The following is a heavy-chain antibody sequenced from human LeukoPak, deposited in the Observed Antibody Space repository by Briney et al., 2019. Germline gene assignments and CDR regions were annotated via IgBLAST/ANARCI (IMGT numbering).Heavy chain of an antibody. CDR2: ISGSGGST. CDR1: GFTFSSYA. Sequence: GGSLRLSCAASGFTFSSYAMSWVRQAPGKGLEWVSAISGSGGSTYYADSAKGRFTISRDNSKNTLYLQMNSLRAEDTAVYYCAKARAIVVVIPYLDYWGQGTLVTVSS. CDR3: AKARAIVVVIPYLDY. J-gene: IGHJ4*02. V-gene: IGHV3-23*01. D-gene: IGHD3-22*01.